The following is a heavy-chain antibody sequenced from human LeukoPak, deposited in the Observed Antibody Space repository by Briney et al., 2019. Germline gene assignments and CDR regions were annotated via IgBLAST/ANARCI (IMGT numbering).Heavy chain of an antibody. CDR2: ISGSGGST. CDR1: GFTFDDYA. D-gene: IGHD3-22*01. Sequence: GGSLRLSCAASGFTFDDYAMHWVRQAPGKGLEWVSAISGSGGSTYYADSVKGRFTISRDNSKNTLYLQMNSLRAEDTAVYYCAKGYTSDSTMIVVDATPFDYWGQGTLVTVSS. CDR3: AKGYTSDSTMIVVDATPFDY. J-gene: IGHJ4*02. V-gene: IGHV3-23*01.